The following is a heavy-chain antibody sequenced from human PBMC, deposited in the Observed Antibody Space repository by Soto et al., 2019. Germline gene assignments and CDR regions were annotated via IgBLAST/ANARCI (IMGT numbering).Heavy chain of an antibody. J-gene: IGHJ6*02. D-gene: IGHD2-2*01. V-gene: IGHV1-69*06. CDR1: GGTFGNYA. CDR3: ARVSVPGIYGEDV. CDR2: IMPVFGTV. Sequence: QVQLVQSGAEVKKPGSSVKVSCRASGGTFGNYAVSWVRQAPGQGLEWMGKIMPVFGTVNYAQKFQGRVTITVDKFTNTAYMELSSLSSGDTAVYDCARVSVPGIYGEDVWGQGTTVSVAS.